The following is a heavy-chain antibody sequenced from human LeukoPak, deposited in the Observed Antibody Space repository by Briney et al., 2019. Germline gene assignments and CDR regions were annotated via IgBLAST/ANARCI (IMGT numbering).Heavy chain of an antibody. V-gene: IGHV3-48*02. CDR1: GFIFSSYS. D-gene: IGHD3-10*01. CDR2: ISSSGSSI. Sequence: GGSLRVSCAASGFIFSSYSMNWVRQAPGKGLEWVAYISSSGSSIHYADSVKGRFTISRDNAKNSLYLQMNSLRDEDTAVYYCATDQGDGVRVVNFDNWGQGTLVTVCS. J-gene: IGHJ4*02. CDR3: ATDQGDGVRVVNFDN.